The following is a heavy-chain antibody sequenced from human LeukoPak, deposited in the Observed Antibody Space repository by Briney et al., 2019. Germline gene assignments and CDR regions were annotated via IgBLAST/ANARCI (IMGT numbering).Heavy chain of an antibody. CDR3: ARVQLERRWSDP. CDR1: GYTFTTYG. D-gene: IGHD1-1*01. V-gene: IGHV1-18*01. CDR2: INAYNGNT. Sequence: ASVKVSCKASGYTFTTYGISWVRQAPGQGLEWMGWINAYNGNTNYAQKLQGRVTMTTDTSTSTAYMELRSLRSDDTAVYYCARVQLERRWSDPWGQGTLVTVSS. J-gene: IGHJ5*02.